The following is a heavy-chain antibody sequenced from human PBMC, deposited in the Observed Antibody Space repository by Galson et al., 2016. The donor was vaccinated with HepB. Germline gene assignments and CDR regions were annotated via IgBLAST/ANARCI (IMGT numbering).Heavy chain of an antibody. D-gene: IGHD6-19*01. Sequence: SLRLSCAASGFTFRSYWMSCVRQAPGKGLEWVANINRDGSEKYSVDSVKGRFTISRDNGKNSLYLQMSSLRVEDAGVYYCARRLDTQRRIAGWGRGMDVWGQGTTVTVS. CDR1: GFTFRSYW. J-gene: IGHJ6*02. CDR2: INRDGSEK. CDR3: ARRLDTQRRIAGWGRGMDV. V-gene: IGHV3-7*01.